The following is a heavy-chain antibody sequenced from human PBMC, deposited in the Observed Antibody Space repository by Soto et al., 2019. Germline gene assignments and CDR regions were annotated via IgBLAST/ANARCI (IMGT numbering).Heavy chain of an antibody. V-gene: IGHV4-59*12. CDR3: AGSPVATIYGGYFDY. D-gene: IGHD5-12*01. CDR1: GGSMSSYY. CDR2: IYYSGST. Sequence: PSETLSLTCTVSGGSMSSYYWSWIRQSPGKGLEWIGYIYYSGSTNYNPSLKSRVTISVDTSKNQFSLKLSSVTAADTAVYYCAGSPVATIYGGYFDYWGQGTLVTVSS. J-gene: IGHJ4*02.